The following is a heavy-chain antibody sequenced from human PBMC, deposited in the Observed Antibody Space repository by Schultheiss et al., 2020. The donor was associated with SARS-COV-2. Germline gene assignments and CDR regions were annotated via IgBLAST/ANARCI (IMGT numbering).Heavy chain of an antibody. CDR1: GYTFTGYY. CDR2: INPNSGGT. J-gene: IGHJ6*02. V-gene: IGHV1-2*06. Sequence: ASVKVSCKASGYTFTGYYMHWVRQAPGQGLEWMGRINPNSGGTNYAQKFQGRVTMTTDTSTSTAYMELRSLRSDDTAVYYCARANREYQLLDYYYYGMDVWGQGTTVTVSS. D-gene: IGHD2-2*01. CDR3: ARANREYQLLDYYYYGMDV.